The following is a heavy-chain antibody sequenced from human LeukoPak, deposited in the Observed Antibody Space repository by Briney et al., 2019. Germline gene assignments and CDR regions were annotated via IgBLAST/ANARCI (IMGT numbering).Heavy chain of an antibody. CDR2: INHSGST. J-gene: IGHJ6*03. CDR1: GGSFSGYY. Sequence: SETLSLTCAVYGGSFSGYYWSWIRQPPGKGLEWIGEINHSGSTNYNPSLKSRVTISVDTSKNQFSLKLSSVTAADTAVYYCARAASSIAARRGRWGYYMDVWGKGTTVTVSS. V-gene: IGHV4-34*01. CDR3: ARAASSIAARRGRWGYYMDV. D-gene: IGHD6-6*01.